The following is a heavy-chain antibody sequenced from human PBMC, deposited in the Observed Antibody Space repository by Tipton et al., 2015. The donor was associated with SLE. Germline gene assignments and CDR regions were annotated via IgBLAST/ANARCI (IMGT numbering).Heavy chain of an antibody. CDR3: ARETLVVPAAIGDYYYYYGMDV. CDR1: GGSISSHY. Sequence: LRLSCTVSGGSISSHYWSWIRQPPGKGLEWIGYVYYTGITNYKSSLKSRVTISVDTSKNQFSLKLTSVTAADTAVYYCARETLVVPAAIGDYYYYYGMDVWGQGTTVTVSS. CDR2: VYYTGIT. D-gene: IGHD2-2*02. J-gene: IGHJ6*02. V-gene: IGHV4-59*11.